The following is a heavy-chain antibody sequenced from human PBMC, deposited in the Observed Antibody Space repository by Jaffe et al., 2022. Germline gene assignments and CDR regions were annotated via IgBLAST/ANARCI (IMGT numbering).Heavy chain of an antibody. V-gene: IGHV5-51*03. Sequence: EVQLVQSGAEVKKPGESLKISCKGSGYTFTNYWIGWVRQMPGKGLEWMGIIYPGDSDTRYSPSFQGQVTISADKSVSTAYLQWSSLKASDTAIYYCARIRKYSSGPPGSSYYYMDVWGKGTTVTVSS. D-gene: IGHD6-19*01. CDR1: GYTFTNYW. CDR3: ARIRKYSSGPPGSSYYYMDV. CDR2: IYPGDSDT. J-gene: IGHJ6*03.